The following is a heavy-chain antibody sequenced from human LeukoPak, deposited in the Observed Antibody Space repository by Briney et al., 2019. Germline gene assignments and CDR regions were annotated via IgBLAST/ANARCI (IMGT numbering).Heavy chain of an antibody. CDR2: IYTSGST. Sequence: PSQTLSLTCTVSGGSISSGSYYWSWIRQPAGKGLEWIGRIYTSGSTNYNPSLKSRVTISVDTSKNQFSLKLSSVTAADTAVYYCARGDNCSSTSCYWYFDLWGRGTLVTVSS. CDR1: GGSISSGSYY. D-gene: IGHD2-2*01. V-gene: IGHV4-61*02. J-gene: IGHJ2*01. CDR3: ARGDNCSSTSCYWYFDL.